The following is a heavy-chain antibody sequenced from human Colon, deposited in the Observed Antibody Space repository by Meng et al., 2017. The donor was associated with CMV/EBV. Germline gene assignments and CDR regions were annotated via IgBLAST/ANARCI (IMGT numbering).Heavy chain of an antibody. D-gene: IGHD3-10*01. CDR3: VRDSGFGELY. J-gene: IGHJ4*02. Sequence: SVKVSCKTSGGTFTFHKYRISWVRQAPGQGLEWMGWIVPIVGTANTAQKFQGRVTFSADKIAGTAYMYLSSLTSADTALYFCVRDSGFGELYWGQGTLVTVSS. V-gene: IGHV1-69*06. CDR2: IVPIVGTA. CDR1: GGTFTFHKYR.